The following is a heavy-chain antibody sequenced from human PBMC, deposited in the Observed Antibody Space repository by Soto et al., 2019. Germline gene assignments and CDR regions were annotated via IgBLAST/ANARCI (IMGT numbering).Heavy chain of an antibody. CDR2: ISGSGGST. D-gene: IGHD2-2*02. CDR3: AKVLLGGGLLGYCSSTSCYKEERGAFDI. J-gene: IGHJ3*02. CDR1: GFTFSSYA. Sequence: PGGSLRLSCAASGFTFSSYAMSWVRQAPGKGLEWVSAISGSGGSTYYADSVKGRFTISRDNSKNTLYLQMNSLRAEDTAVYYCAKVLLGGGLLGYCSSTSCYKEERGAFDIWGQGTMVTVSS. V-gene: IGHV3-23*01.